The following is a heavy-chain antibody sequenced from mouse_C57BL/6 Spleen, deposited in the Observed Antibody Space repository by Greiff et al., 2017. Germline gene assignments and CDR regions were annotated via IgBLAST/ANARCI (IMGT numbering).Heavy chain of an antibody. J-gene: IGHJ1*03. D-gene: IGHD1-1*01. CDR3: ARRAGYGSSSGYFDV. V-gene: IGHV1-64*01. CDR2: IHPNSGST. Sequence: QVQLQQPGAELVKPGASVKLSCKASASTFPSSWMHWVKQRPGQGLEWIGMIHPNSGSTNYNEKFKSKATLTVDKSSSTAYMQLSSLTPEDSAVYYCARRAGYGSSSGYFDVWGTGTTVTVSS. CDR1: ASTFPSSW.